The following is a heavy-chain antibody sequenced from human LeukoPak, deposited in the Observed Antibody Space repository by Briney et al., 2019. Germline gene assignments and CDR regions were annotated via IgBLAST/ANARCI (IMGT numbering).Heavy chain of an antibody. D-gene: IGHD5-12*01. V-gene: IGHV3-21*04. J-gene: IGHJ3*02. Sequence: GGSLRLSCAASGFTFSSYSMNWVRQAPGKGLEWVSSISRSSRSSTYMYYADSVKGRFTISRDNSKNTLYLQMNSLRAEDTAVYYCAKERSSSGYAQDAFDIWGQGTMVTVSS. CDR2: ISRSSRSSTYM. CDR1: GFTFSSYS. CDR3: AKERSSSGYAQDAFDI.